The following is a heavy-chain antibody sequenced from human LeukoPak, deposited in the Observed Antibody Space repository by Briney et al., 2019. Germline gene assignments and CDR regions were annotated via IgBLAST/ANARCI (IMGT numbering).Heavy chain of an antibody. Sequence: ASVKVSCKASGYTFTSYGISWVRQAPGQGLEWMGWISAYNGNTNYAQKLQSRVTMTTDTSTSTAYMELRSLRSDDTAVYYCARALSPGGWAAILSNYYYYMDVWGKGTTVTVSS. V-gene: IGHV1-18*01. J-gene: IGHJ6*03. CDR3: ARALSPGGWAAILSNYYYYMDV. CDR2: ISAYNGNT. D-gene: IGHD2-2*02. CDR1: GYTFTSYG.